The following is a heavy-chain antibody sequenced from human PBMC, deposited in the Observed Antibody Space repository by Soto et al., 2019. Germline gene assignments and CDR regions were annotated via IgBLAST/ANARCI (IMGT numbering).Heavy chain of an antibody. J-gene: IGHJ6*03. CDR2: IYHSGST. CDR3: ARVVVIQGSYYYYYYMDV. CDR1: SGSISSSNW. D-gene: IGHD5-18*01. Sequence: SETLSLTCAVSSGSISSSNWWSWVRQPPGKGLEWIGEIYHSGSTNYNPSLKSRVTISVDKSKNQFSLKLSSVTAADTAVYYFARVVVIQGSYYYYYYMDVWGKGTTVTVSS. V-gene: IGHV4-4*02.